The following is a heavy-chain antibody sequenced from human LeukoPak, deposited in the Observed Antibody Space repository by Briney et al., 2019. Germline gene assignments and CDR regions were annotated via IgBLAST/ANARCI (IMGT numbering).Heavy chain of an antibody. D-gene: IGHD3-10*01. V-gene: IGHV3-23*01. CDR3: AKAVGPYYYYGMDV. CDR2: ISGSGGST. CDR1: GFTFSSYA. J-gene: IGHJ6*02. Sequence: GGSLRLSCAASGFTFSSYAMTWVRQAPGKGVEWVSAISGSGGSTYYADSVKGRFTISRDNSKNTLYLQMNSLRAEDTAVYYCAKAVGPYYYYGMDVWGQGTTVTVSS.